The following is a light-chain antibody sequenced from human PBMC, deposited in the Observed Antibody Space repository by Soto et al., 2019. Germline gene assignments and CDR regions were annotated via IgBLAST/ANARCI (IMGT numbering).Light chain of an antibody. CDR1: QAISSY. V-gene: IGKV1-27*01. CDR3: QKYDNVPT. J-gene: IGKJ1*01. CDR2: AAS. Sequence: DIQMTQSPSSLSASVGDRVTITCRASQAISSYLAWYQQIPGKVPRLLIYAASTLQSGVPSRFSGSGSGTDFTLTISSLQPEDVAAYYCQKYDNVPTFGQGTKVDIK.